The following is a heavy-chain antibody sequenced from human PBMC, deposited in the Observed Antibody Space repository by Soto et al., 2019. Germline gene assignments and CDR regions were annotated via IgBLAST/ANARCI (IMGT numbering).Heavy chain of an antibody. J-gene: IGHJ4*02. D-gene: IGHD2-2*02. CDR3: ARGYCSSTSCYTAGTTPLPDY. CDR2: MNPNSGNT. CDR1: GYTYTSYD. Sequence: ASVKVSCKASGYTYTSYDINWVRQATGQGLEWMGWMNPNSGNTGYAQKFQGRVTMTRNTSISTAYMELSSLRSEDTAVYYCARGYCSSTSCYTAGTTPLPDYWGQGTLVTVSS. V-gene: IGHV1-8*01.